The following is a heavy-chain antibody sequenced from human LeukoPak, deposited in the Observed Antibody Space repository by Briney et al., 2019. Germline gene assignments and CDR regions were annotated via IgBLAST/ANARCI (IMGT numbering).Heavy chain of an antibody. Sequence: ASVKVSCKASGYTFAGYYMHWVRQAPGQGLEWMGWINPNSGGTSYAQKFQGRVTMTRDTSINTAYMELSRLRSDDTAVYYCARDYNWSDNPPLAFWGQGTLVTVSS. D-gene: IGHD1-20*01. CDR3: ARDYNWSDNPPLAF. CDR2: INPNSGGT. V-gene: IGHV1-2*02. CDR1: GYTFAGYY. J-gene: IGHJ4*02.